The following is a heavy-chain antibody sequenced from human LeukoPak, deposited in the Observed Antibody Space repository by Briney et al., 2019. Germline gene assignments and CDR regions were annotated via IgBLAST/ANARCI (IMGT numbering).Heavy chain of an antibody. J-gene: IGHJ4*02. CDR2: IYYSGST. CDR3: ARARRRRGGRFDH. CDR1: GGSISSGGYY. D-gene: IGHD2-15*01. Sequence: SQTLSLTCTVSGGSISSGGYYWSWIRQHPGKGLEWIGYIYYSGSTYYNPSLKSRVTISVDTSKNQFSLKLSSVTAADTAVYYCARARRRRGGRFDHWGQGTLVTVSS. V-gene: IGHV4-31*03.